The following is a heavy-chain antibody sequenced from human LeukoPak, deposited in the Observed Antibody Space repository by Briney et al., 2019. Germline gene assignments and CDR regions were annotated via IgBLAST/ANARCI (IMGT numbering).Heavy chain of an antibody. Sequence: GGSLRLSCAASGFTFSSYAMSWVRQAPGKGLEWVSAISVSGTSTYYADSVKGRFTISRDNSKNTLFVQMNSLRAEDTAIYYCAKDRVVVVAAALYFDSWGQGTLVTVSS. CDR1: GFTFSSYA. V-gene: IGHV3-23*01. CDR2: ISVSGTST. J-gene: IGHJ4*02. CDR3: AKDRVVVVAAALYFDS. D-gene: IGHD2-15*01.